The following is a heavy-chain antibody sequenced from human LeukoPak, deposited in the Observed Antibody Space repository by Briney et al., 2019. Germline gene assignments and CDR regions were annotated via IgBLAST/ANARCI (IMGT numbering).Heavy chain of an antibody. Sequence: GVAVQISCKGSRYSFTTYWIGWVRPMPGKGLEWMGIIYPSDSDPKYSPFFQGQVTISDDKYISTAYLQRSSLKASDTAMYYCARGGISTPDWFDSWGQGTLVTVSS. CDR3: ARGGISTPDWFDS. D-gene: IGHD2-8*02. CDR2: IYPSDSDP. J-gene: IGHJ5*01. CDR1: RYSFTTYW. V-gene: IGHV5-51*01.